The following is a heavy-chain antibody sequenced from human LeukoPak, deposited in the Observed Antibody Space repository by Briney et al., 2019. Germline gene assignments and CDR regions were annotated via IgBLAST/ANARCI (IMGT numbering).Heavy chain of an antibody. V-gene: IGHV1-69*05. CDR1: GGTFSSYA. D-gene: IGHD2-2*01. Sequence: EASVKVSCKASGGTFSSYAISWVRQAPGQGLEWMGGIIPIFGTANYAQKFQGRVTITTDESTSTAYMELSSLRSKDTAVYYCARGGRGYCSSTSCLNYWGQGTLVTVSS. CDR2: IIPIFGTA. CDR3: ARGGRGYCSSTSCLNY. J-gene: IGHJ4*02.